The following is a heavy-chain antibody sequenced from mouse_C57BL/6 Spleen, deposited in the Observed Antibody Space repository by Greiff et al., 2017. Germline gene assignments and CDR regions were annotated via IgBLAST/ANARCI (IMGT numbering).Heavy chain of an antibody. V-gene: IGHV6-6*01. CDR3: KGGNDYDDGYFDY. J-gene: IGHJ2*01. Sequence: EVKLVESGGGLVQPGGSMKLSCAASGFTFSDAWMDWVRQSPEKGLEWVAEIRNKANNHATYYAESVKGRFTISRDDSKSSVYLQMNSLRAEDTGIYYCKGGNDYDDGYFDYWGQGTTLTVSS. D-gene: IGHD2-4*01. CDR2: IRNKANNHAT. CDR1: GFTFSDAW.